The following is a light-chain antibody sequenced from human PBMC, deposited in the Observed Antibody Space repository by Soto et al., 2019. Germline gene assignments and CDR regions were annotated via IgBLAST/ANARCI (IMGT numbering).Light chain of an antibody. J-gene: IGKJ5*01. CDR1: QDISSW. V-gene: IGKV1D-16*01. CDR3: QQYNSYPLT. Sequence: DIQMTQSPSSLSASVGDRVTITCRASQDISSWLAWYQQKQGKAPKXLIYAASTLQSGVPSRFSGSGSGTDLTITISSLQPEDCETYYGQQYNSYPLTFGQGTRLDIK. CDR2: AAS.